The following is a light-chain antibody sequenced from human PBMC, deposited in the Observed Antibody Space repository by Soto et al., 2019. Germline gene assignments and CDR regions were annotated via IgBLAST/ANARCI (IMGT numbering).Light chain of an antibody. Sequence: HSLSPGASATLSWRASQTVYNGYLAWYQQKPGQAPRLLIYGASSRATGIPDRFSGSGSGTDFTLTISRLEPEDFAVYYCQQYVRPPRPFGQGTKVDIK. J-gene: IGKJ1*01. CDR1: QTVYNGY. V-gene: IGKV3-20*01. CDR2: GAS. CDR3: QQYVRPPRP.